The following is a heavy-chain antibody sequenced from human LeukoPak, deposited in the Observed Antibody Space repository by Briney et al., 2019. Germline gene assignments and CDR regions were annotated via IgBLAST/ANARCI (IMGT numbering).Heavy chain of an antibody. D-gene: IGHD6-13*01. J-gene: IGHJ4*02. CDR2: ISAYNGNT. Sequence: GASVKASCKASGYTFTSYGISWVRQAPGQGLEWMGWISAYNGNTNYAQKLQGRVTMTTDTSTSTAYMELRSLRSDDTAVYYCARWVGYSSSWTLDYWGQGTLVTVSS. V-gene: IGHV1-18*01. CDR1: GYTFTSYG. CDR3: ARWVGYSSSWTLDY.